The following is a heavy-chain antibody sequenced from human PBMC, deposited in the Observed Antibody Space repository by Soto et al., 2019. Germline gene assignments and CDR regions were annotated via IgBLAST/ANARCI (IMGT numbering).Heavy chain of an antibody. CDR2: ISAGGST. Sequence: EVQLFDSGGGLVQPGGSLRLSCTASGFTFSDYAMSWVRQPPGKGLEWVSVISAGGSTYYADSVKGRFTVSRANSKNTLYLQMNSLRAEDTAVYYCANVPIWCSSTSCYTEGFDYWGQGTLVTVSS. J-gene: IGHJ4*02. D-gene: IGHD2-2*02. CDR3: ANVPIWCSSTSCYTEGFDY. V-gene: IGHV3-23*01. CDR1: GFTFSDYA.